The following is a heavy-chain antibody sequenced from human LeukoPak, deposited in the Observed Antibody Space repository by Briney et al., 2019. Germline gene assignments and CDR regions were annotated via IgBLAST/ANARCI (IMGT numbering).Heavy chain of an antibody. CDR3: ARDLGYCSGGSCYWGYYFDY. V-gene: IGHV1-2*04. CDR2: INPNSGGT. D-gene: IGHD2-15*01. Sequence: ASVKVPCKASGYTFTGYYMHWVRQAPGQGLEWMGWINPNSGGTNYAQKFQGWVTMTRDTSISTAYMELSRLRSDDTAVYYCARDLGYCSGGSCYWGYYFDYWGQGTLVTVSS. J-gene: IGHJ4*02. CDR1: GYTFTGYY.